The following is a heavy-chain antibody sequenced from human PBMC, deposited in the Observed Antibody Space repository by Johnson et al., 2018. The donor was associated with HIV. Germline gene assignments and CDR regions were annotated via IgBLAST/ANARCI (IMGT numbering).Heavy chain of an antibody. J-gene: IGHJ3*02. D-gene: IGHD6-6*01. CDR3: ARDVIKVIAARDDAFDI. CDR2: ISYDGSNK. V-gene: IGHV3-33*05. Sequence: QVQLVESGGGLIQPGGSLRLSCVASGFTFSSYAMHWVRKAPGKGLEWVAVISYDGSNKYYADSVKGRFTISRDNSKNTLYLQMNSLRAEDTAVYYCARDVIKVIAARDDAFDIWGQGTMVTVSS. CDR1: GFTFSSYA.